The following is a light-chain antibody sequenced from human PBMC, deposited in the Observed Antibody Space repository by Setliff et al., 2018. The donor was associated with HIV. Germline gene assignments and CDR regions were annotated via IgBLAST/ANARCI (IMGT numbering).Light chain of an antibody. V-gene: IGLV2-14*01. CDR3: SSYAITTTLP. J-gene: IGLJ1*01. Sequence: QSALTQPASVSGSPGQSITISRTGTSSDVGGYSYVSWYQQHPGKAPKLIIYEVRNRPSGVSNRFSGSKSGNTASLTISGLQAEDEADYYCSSYAITTTLPFGTGTKVTVL. CDR1: SSDVGGYSY. CDR2: EVR.